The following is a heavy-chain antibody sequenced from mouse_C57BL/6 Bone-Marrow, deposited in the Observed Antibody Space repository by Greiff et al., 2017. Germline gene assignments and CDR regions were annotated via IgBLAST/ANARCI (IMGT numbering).Heavy chain of an antibody. CDR2: ISSGSSTI. D-gene: IGHD2-4*01. Sequence: EVQRVESGGGLVKPGGSLKLSCAASGFTFSDYGMHWVRQAPEKGLEWVAYISSGSSTIYYADTVKGRFTISRDNAKNTLFLQMTSLRSEDTAMYYCARAGDYDFWYFDVWGTGTTVTVSS. CDR1: GFTFSDYG. J-gene: IGHJ1*03. CDR3: ARAGDYDFWYFDV. V-gene: IGHV5-17*01.